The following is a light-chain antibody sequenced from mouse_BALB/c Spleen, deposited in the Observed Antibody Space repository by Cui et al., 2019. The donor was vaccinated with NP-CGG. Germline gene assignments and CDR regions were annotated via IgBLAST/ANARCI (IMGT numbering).Light chain of an antibody. Sequence: QAVLTTESALTTSPGETVTLTCRSSTGAVTTSNYANGVQEKPDHLFTGLIGGTNNRAPGVPGRFSGSLIGDKAALTITGAQTEDEAIYFCALWYSNHWVFGGGTKLTVL. CDR2: GTN. J-gene: IGLJ1*01. CDR3: ALWYSNHWV. CDR1: TGAVTTSNY. V-gene: IGLV1*01.